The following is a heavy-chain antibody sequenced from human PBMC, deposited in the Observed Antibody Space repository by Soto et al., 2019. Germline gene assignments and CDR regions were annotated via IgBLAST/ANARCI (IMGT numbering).Heavy chain of an antibody. CDR3: ARIATYYDFWSGFYYGMDV. Sequence: GSGPTLVNPTETLTLTCTVSGFSLINARMGVSWIRQPPGKALEWLAHIFSNDEKSYSTSLKSRPTISKDTSKSQVVLTMTNMDPVDTATYYCARIATYYDFWSGFYYGMDVWGQGTTVTVSS. CDR1: GFSLINARMG. D-gene: IGHD3-3*01. J-gene: IGHJ6*02. V-gene: IGHV2-26*01. CDR2: IFSNDEK.